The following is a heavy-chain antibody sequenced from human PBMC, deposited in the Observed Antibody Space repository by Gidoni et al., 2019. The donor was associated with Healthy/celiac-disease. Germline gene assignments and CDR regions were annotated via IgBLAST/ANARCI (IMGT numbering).Heavy chain of an antibody. CDR3: ARGVGLWFGELFGWFDP. Sequence: QLQLQESGPGLVKPSETLSLPCTVSGGSISSSRYYWGWIRQPPGKGLEWIGSIYYSGSTYYNPSLKSRVTISVDTSKNQFSLKLSSVTAADTAVYYCARGVGLWFGELFGWFDPWGQGTLVTVSS. V-gene: IGHV4-39*07. CDR2: IYYSGST. CDR1: GGSISSSRYY. J-gene: IGHJ5*02. D-gene: IGHD3-10*01.